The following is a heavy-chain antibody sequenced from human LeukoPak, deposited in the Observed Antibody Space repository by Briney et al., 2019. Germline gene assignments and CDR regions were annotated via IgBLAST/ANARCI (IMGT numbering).Heavy chain of an antibody. J-gene: IGHJ6*03. CDR1: GGSISSSTYF. CDR2: IYYSGST. CDR3: ASSYPPFVVVTAIDYYYMDV. V-gene: IGHV4-39*01. Sequence: PSETLSLTCTVSGGSISSSTYFWGWIRQPPGKGLEWIGSIYYSGSTYYNPSLKSRVTISVDTSKNQFSLKLSSVTAADTAVYYCASSYPPFVVVTAIDYYYMDVWGKGTTVTISS. D-gene: IGHD2-21*02.